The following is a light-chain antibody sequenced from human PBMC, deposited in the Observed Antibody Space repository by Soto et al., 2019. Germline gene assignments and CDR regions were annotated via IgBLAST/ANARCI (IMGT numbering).Light chain of an antibody. CDR1: SSNIGNNY. J-gene: IGLJ1*01. Sequence: QSVLTQPPSVSAAPGQKVTISCSGSSSNIGNNYVSWYQQLPGTAPKLLIYDNNKRPSGIPDRFSGSKSGTSATLGITGLQTGDEADYYCGTWDTSLSVGNVFGTGTKGTVL. CDR2: DNN. V-gene: IGLV1-51*01. CDR3: GTWDTSLSVGNV.